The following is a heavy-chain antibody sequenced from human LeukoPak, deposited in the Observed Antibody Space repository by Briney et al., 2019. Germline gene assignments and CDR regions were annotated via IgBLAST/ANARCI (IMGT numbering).Heavy chain of an antibody. CDR2: IYPGDSDT. CDR3: ARPLVVAPAAQVGAFDI. CDR1: GYSFTSYW. D-gene: IGHD2-2*01. V-gene: IGHV5-51*01. J-gene: IGHJ3*02. Sequence: GESLKISCKGSGYSFTSYWIGWVRQMPGKGLDWMGIIYPGDSDTRYSPSFQGQVTISADKSISTAYLQWSSLKASDTAMYYCARPLVVAPAAQVGAFDIWGQGTMVTVSS.